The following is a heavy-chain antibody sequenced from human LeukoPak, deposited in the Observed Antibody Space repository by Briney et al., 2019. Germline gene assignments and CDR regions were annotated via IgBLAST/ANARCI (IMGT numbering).Heavy chain of an antibody. CDR3: ARGTEEFGEFLKV. D-gene: IGHD3-10*01. J-gene: IGHJ4*02. V-gene: IGHV4-59*01. Sequence: SETLSLTCTVSGGSLSSYDWSWVPQPPGKTLEWIGYIYSTGGTNYNPTLRSRVTFSVDKSKNQFSLKLSSVTAADTAVYSCARGTEEFGEFLKVWGQGTLVTVSS. CDR2: IYSTGGT. CDR1: GGSLSSYD.